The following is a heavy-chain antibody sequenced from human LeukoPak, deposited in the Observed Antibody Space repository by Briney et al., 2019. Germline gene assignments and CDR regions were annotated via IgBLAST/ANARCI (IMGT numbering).Heavy chain of an antibody. Sequence: GGSLRLSCAASGFTFSSYWMHWVRQAPGKGLVWVSRINTDGSRTVYADSVRGRFTISRDNAKNTVYLQMYSLRAEDTAVYYCARGGLDPVDYWGQGTLVTVSS. V-gene: IGHV3-74*01. CDR2: INTDGSRT. J-gene: IGHJ4*02. D-gene: IGHD6-19*01. CDR3: ARGGLDPVDY. CDR1: GFTFSSYW.